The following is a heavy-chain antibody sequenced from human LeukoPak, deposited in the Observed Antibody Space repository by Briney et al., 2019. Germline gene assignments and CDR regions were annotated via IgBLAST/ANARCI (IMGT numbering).Heavy chain of an antibody. Sequence: SETLSLTCGVSGYSISSGYYWGWIRQIPGKGLEWIGSIYHSGTTYCSPSLKSRVMISVDTSRNQFSLKLNSVTAADTAVYYCARQNGDYPDYWGQGTLVTVSS. CDR1: GYSISSGYY. CDR2: IYHSGTT. V-gene: IGHV4-38-2*01. CDR3: ARQNGDYPDY. D-gene: IGHD4-17*01. J-gene: IGHJ4*02.